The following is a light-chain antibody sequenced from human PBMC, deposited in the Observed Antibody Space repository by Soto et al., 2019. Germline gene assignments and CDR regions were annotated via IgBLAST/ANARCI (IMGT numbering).Light chain of an antibody. J-gene: IGKJ1*01. Sequence: EMVLTQSPGTLSLSPGEGATLACRASQSVRSTYLAWYQQKPGQAPRLLIYGASSRATGIPDRFSGSGSGTDFTLTIRRLEPEDFAVYYCQQYGNSPPTFGQGTKVDI. CDR3: QQYGNSPPT. V-gene: IGKV3-20*01. CDR2: GAS. CDR1: QSVRSTY.